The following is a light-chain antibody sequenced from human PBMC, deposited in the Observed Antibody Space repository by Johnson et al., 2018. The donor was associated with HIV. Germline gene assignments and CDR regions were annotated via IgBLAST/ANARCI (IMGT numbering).Light chain of an antibody. CDR3: VIWDASLSPLYV. CDR2: EDN. V-gene: IGLV1-51*02. CDR1: VSNIESYF. J-gene: IGLJ1*01. Sequence: QAVLTQPPSVSAAPGQTVNISCSGNVSNIESYFVSWYQQLPGAAPTLLIYEDNKRPSGIPDRFSGSKSGATATMGNTGLQTGDEADYYCVIWDASLSPLYVFGTWTTITVL.